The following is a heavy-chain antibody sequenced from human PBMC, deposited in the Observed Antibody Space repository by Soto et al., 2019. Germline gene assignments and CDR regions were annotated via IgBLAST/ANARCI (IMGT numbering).Heavy chain of an antibody. D-gene: IGHD6-19*01. Sequence: QVQLVQSGAEVKKPGASVKVSCKASGYTFSSYDINWVRQATGQGLEWMGWLNPNSGDTGYAQKFQGRVTLTRNTSVNTAYIALCSLTSDYTAVYYCATSGGGWYLYWGQGTLVAVSS. J-gene: IGHJ4*02. CDR3: ATSGGGWYLY. V-gene: IGHV1-8*01. CDR1: GYTFSSYD. CDR2: LNPNSGDT.